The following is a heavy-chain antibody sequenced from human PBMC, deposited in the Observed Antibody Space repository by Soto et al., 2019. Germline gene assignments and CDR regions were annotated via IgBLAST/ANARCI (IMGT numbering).Heavy chain of an antibody. CDR1: GFTFSSYA. D-gene: IGHD3-9*01. Sequence: GGSLRLSCAASGFTFSSYAMSWVRQAPGKGLEWVSAIGSNGGNTYYADSVKGRFTISRDNSKNTLYLQMNSLRAEDTAVYYCAKGCDILTGYYRESPDYWGQGTLVTVSS. CDR2: IGSNGGNT. CDR3: AKGCDILTGYYRESPDY. V-gene: IGHV3-23*01. J-gene: IGHJ4*02.